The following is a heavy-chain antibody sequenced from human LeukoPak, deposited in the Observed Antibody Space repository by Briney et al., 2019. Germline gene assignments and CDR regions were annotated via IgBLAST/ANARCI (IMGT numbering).Heavy chain of an antibody. CDR3: ASQGHHGKIVGTTLSYFYMDV. V-gene: IGHV4-34*01. Sequence: SETLSLTCAVDGGSFSGYYWSWIRQPPGKGLEWMGEISHSGSTNYNPSLKSRVTISVDTSKNQFSLKLSSVTAADTAFYYCASQGHHGKIVGTTLSYFYMDVWGKGTTVTVSS. CDR1: GGSFSGYY. D-gene: IGHD1-26*01. CDR2: ISHSGST. J-gene: IGHJ6*03.